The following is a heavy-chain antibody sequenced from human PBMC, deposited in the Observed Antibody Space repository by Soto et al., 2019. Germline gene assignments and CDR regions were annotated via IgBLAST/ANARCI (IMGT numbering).Heavy chain of an antibody. D-gene: IGHD3-3*01. CDR3: AKDAGLGVVIFDGRNWFDP. J-gene: IGHJ5*02. Sequence: QPWGSLRLSCAASGFTFSSYAMSWVRQAPGKGLEWVSAISGSGGSTYYADSVKGRFTISRDNSKNTLYLQMNSLRAEDTAVYYCAKDAGLGVVIFDGRNWFDPWGQGTLVTVSS. V-gene: IGHV3-23*01. CDR1: GFTFSSYA. CDR2: ISGSGGST.